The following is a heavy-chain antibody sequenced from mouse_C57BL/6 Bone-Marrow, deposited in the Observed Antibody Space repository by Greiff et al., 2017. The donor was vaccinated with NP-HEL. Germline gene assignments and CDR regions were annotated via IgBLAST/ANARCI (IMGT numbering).Heavy chain of an antibody. CDR3: ASKALYSNYLYFDY. D-gene: IGHD2-5*01. CDR1: GYTFTSYW. V-gene: IGHV1-61*01. J-gene: IGHJ2*01. Sequence: VQLQQPGAELVRPGSSVKLSCKASGYTFTSYWMDWVKQRPGQGLEWIGNIYPSDSETHYNQKFKDKATLTVDKSSSTAYMQLSSLTSEDSAVYYCASKALYSNYLYFDYWGQGTTLTVSS. CDR2: IYPSDSET.